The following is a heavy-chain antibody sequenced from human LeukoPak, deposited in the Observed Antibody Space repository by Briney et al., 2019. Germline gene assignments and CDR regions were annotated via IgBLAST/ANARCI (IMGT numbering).Heavy chain of an antibody. Sequence: SETLSLTCTVSGGSISSYYWSWIRQPPGKRLEWIGYIYYSGSTSYNPSLKSRVTISVDTSENQISLKLSSVTAADTAVYYCARDLGVMVRAFDIWGQGTMVTVSS. D-gene: IGHD5-18*01. CDR1: GGSISSYY. V-gene: IGHV4-59*01. CDR3: ARDLGVMVRAFDI. CDR2: IYYSGST. J-gene: IGHJ3*02.